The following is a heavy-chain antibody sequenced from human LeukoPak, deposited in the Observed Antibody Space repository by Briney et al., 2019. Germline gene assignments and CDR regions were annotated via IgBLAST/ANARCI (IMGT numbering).Heavy chain of an antibody. Sequence: ASVTVSCTASGGTFSSXXISWVRQAPGQGLEXXXXXIXIFGXXXXXXXXXXXXXXTXXXSTXTAYMELSSLRSEDTAVYYCARGPRGDGYNLFDYWGQGTLVTVSS. J-gene: IGHJ4*02. CDR2: XIXIFGXX. V-gene: IGHV1-69*13. CDR3: ARGPRGDGYNLFDY. CDR1: GGTFSSXX. D-gene: IGHD5-24*01.